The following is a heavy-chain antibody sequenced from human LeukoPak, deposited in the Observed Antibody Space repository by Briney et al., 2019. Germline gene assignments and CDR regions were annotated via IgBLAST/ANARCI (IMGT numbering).Heavy chain of an antibody. Sequence: GGSLRLSCAVSGLTFSSYNMNWVRQAPGKGLEWISFISSSSSTIYYADSVKGRFTISRDNAKNTLYLQMNRLRAEDTAVYYCVRGSGYCSGGSCYPQNDYWGQGTLVTVSS. CDR1: GLTFSSYN. V-gene: IGHV3-48*04. CDR2: ISSSSSTI. CDR3: VRGSGYCSGGSCYPQNDY. D-gene: IGHD2-15*01. J-gene: IGHJ4*02.